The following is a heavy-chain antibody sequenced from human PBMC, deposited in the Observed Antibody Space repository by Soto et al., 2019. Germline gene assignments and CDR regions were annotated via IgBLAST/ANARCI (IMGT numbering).Heavy chain of an antibody. J-gene: IGHJ4*02. Sequence: QVQLQESGPGLVKPSETLSLTCTVSGGSISNHYWSWIRQPPGKGLEWIGYMYYNGNTNYNPSLKSRVTTSVDTSKNQISLQFSSVTAADTAVYYCTRANWYSEYWGQGTLVTVSS. CDR1: GGSISNHY. D-gene: IGHD7-27*01. CDR3: TRANWYSEY. V-gene: IGHV4-59*11. CDR2: MYYNGNT.